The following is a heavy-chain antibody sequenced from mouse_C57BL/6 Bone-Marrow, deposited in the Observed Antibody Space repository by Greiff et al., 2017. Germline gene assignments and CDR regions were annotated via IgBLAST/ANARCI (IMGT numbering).Heavy chain of an antibody. V-gene: IGHV1-81*01. D-gene: IGHD1-1*01. CDR3: ARSPPYYGSRYFDV. J-gene: IGHJ1*03. Sequence: QVQLQQSGAELARPGASVKLSCKASGYTFTSYGISWVKQRTGQGLEWIGEIYPRSGNTYYNEKFKGKATLTADKSSSTAYMELRSLTSEDSAVYFCARSPPYYGSRYFDVWGTGTTVTVS. CDR1: GYTFTSYG. CDR2: IYPRSGNT.